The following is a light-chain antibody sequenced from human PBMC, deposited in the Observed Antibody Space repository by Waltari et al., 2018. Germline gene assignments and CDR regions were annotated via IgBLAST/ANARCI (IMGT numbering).Light chain of an antibody. CDR2: KTS. V-gene: IGKV1-5*03. CDR1: QSVNMW. Sequence: DVQMTQSPSTLSAVVGDRVSLTCRASQSVNMWLAWYQQKPGKAPRLLIYKTSTLESGVPSRFSGSGSGTDFTLTISGLQPDDFATYFSQQYNSSPWTFGQGTKLDI. J-gene: IGKJ1*01. CDR3: QQYNSSPWT.